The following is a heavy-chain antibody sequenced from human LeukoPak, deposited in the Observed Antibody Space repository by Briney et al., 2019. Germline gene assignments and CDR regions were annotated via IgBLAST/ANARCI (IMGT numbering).Heavy chain of an antibody. CDR3: ARVETGYIDY. V-gene: IGHV4-59*01. D-gene: IGHD6-13*01. CDR2: IYYSGGT. J-gene: IGHJ4*02. Sequence: PSETLSLTCTVSGGSISSYYWSWIRQPPGKGLEWIGYIYYSGGTNYNPSLKSRVTISVDTSKNQFSLKLSSVTAADTAVYYCARVETGYIDYWGQGTLVTVSS. CDR1: GGSISSYY.